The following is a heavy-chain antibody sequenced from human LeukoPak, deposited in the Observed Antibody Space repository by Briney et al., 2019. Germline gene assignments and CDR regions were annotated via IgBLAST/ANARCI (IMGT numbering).Heavy chain of an antibody. J-gene: IGHJ3*02. CDR2: IYYSGST. D-gene: IGHD3-10*01. V-gene: IGHV4-59*01. Sequence: SETLSLTCTVSGGSISSYYWSWIRQPPGKGLEWIGYIYYSGSTNYNPSLKSRVTISVDTSKNQFSLKLNSVTAADTAVYYCARGRLGYYGSGSYTAPWGFDIWGQGTMVTVSS. CDR3: ARGRLGYYGSGSYTAPWGFDI. CDR1: GGSISSYY.